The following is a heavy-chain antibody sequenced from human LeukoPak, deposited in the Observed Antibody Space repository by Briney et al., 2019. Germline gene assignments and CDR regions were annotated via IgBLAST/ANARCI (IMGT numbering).Heavy chain of an antibody. Sequence: SETLSLTCTVSGGSISSYYWSWIRQPPGKGLEWIGYIYYSGSTNYNPSLKSRVTISVDTSKNQFSLKLSSVTAADTAVYYCARGSPNVDSSGYNDYWGQGTLVTVSS. CDR2: IYYSGST. V-gene: IGHV4-59*01. CDR1: GGSISSYY. CDR3: ARGSPNVDSSGYNDY. D-gene: IGHD3-22*01. J-gene: IGHJ4*02.